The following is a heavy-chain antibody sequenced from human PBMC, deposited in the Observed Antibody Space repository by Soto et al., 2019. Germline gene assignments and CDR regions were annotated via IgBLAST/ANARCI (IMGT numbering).Heavy chain of an antibody. CDR3: ARGQYYTNGVCYTPPQPAYYYYGMDV. Sequence: QMQLHQWGAGLLKPSETLSLTCAVYGGSFSGYYWSWIRQPPGKGLAWIGQSNPSGSTNYNPSLKSQLTISIDSSKNQFSLKLSSVTAADTAVYDCARGQYYTNGVCYTPPQPAYYYYGMDVWGQGTTVTVSS. D-gene: IGHD2-8*01. V-gene: IGHV4-34*01. CDR2: SNPSGST. J-gene: IGHJ6*02. CDR1: GGSFSGYY.